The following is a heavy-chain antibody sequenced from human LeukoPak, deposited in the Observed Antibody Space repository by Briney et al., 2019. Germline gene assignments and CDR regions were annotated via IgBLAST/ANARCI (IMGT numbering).Heavy chain of an antibody. D-gene: IGHD3-22*01. CDR1: GYTFTSYA. Sequence: ASVKVSCKASGYTFTSYAMNWVRQAPGQGLEWMGWINTNTGNPTYVQGFTGRFVFSLDTSVSTAYLQISSLKAEDTAVCYCARDSQNSAIYYDSSGLGGYWGQGTLVTVSS. CDR3: ARDSQNSAIYYDSSGLGGY. J-gene: IGHJ4*02. V-gene: IGHV7-4-1*02. CDR2: INTNTGNP.